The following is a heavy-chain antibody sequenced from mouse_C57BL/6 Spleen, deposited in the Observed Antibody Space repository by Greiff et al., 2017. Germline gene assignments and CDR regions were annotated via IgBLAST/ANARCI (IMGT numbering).Heavy chain of an antibody. CDR3: TRSGDYTFDY. J-gene: IGHJ2*01. CDR1: GYTFTDYE. Sequence: QVQLQQSGAELVRPGASVTLSCKASGYTFTDYEMHWVKQTPVHGLEWIGAIDPETGGTAYNQKFKGKAILTAGKSSSAAYMERRSLTSEDSAVYFCTRSGDYTFDYWGQGTTLTVSS. V-gene: IGHV1-15*01. CDR2: IDPETGGT. D-gene: IGHD2-4*01.